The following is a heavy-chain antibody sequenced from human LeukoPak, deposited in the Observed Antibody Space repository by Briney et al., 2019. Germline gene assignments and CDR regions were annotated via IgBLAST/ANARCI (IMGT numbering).Heavy chain of an antibody. CDR3: AKACYCSVGGCCFDY. CDR2: ISGSGGST. V-gene: IGHV3-23*01. D-gene: IGHD2-15*01. CDR1: GFTFSSHA. Sequence: GGSLRLSCAASGFTFSSHAMRWVRQAPGKGLEWVSAISGSGGSTCYADSVKGRFTISRDNSKNTPYLQMNSLRAEDTAVYYCAKACYCSVGGCCFDYWGQGTLVTASS. J-gene: IGHJ4*02.